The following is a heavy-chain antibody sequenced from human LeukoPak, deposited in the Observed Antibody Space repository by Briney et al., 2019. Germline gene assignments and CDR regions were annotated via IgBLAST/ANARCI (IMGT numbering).Heavy chain of an antibody. CDR1: GFTFSNAW. J-gene: IGHJ4*02. Sequence: PGGSLRLSCAASGFTFSNAWMSSVREAPGKGLEWVGRIESKTDGGTTDYAAPVKGRFTISRDDSKNTLYLQMNSLKTEDTAVYYCTTEWELLQYFDYWGQGTLVTVSS. D-gene: IGHD1-26*01. V-gene: IGHV3-15*04. CDR2: IESKTDGGTT. CDR3: TTEWELLQYFDY.